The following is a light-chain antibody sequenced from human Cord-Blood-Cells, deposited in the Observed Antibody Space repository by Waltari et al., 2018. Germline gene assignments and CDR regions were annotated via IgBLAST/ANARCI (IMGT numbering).Light chain of an antibody. CDR1: SSNIGSTT. J-gene: IGLJ2*01. CDR3: AAWDDSLNGVV. V-gene: IGLV1-44*01. Sequence: QSVLTPPPSASGTPGQRVTISCSGSSSNIGSTTVNWYQQLPGTAPKLLIYRNNQRPSGVPDRFSGSKSGTSASLAISGLQAEDEADYYCAAWDDSLNGVVFGGGTKLTVL. CDR2: RNN.